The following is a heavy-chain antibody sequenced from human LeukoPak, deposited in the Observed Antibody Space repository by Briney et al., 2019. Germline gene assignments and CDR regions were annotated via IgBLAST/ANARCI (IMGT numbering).Heavy chain of an antibody. CDR3: AKLYGRHGSSWYFDF. CDR2: ISSSSSYI. J-gene: IGHJ4*02. D-gene: IGHD6-13*01. Sequence: KAGGSLRLSCAASGFTFSSYSMNWVRQAPGKGLEWVSSISSSSSYIYYADSVKGRFTISRDNAKNSLYLQMNSLRAEDTAVHYCAKLYGRHGSSWYFDFWGQGTLVTVSS. CDR1: GFTFSSYS. V-gene: IGHV3-21*04.